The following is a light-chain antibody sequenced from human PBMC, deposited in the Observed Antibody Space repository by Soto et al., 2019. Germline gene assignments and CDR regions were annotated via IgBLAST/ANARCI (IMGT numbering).Light chain of an antibody. CDR3: QQYSSSPPT. CDR2: GAS. CDR1: QSVSSSY. J-gene: IGKJ1*01. Sequence: EIVLTQSPGTLSLSPGERATLSCRASQSVSSSYLAWYQQKPGQAPRLLIYGASSRATGIPDRFSGSGSGTDFTLTISRLQPDDFAVYYCQQYSSSPPTFGQGTKVDIK. V-gene: IGKV3-20*01.